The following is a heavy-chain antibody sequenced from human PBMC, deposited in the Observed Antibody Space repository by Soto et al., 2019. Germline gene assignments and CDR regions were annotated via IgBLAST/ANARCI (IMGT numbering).Heavy chain of an antibody. D-gene: IGHD4-17*01. CDR2: IYSGGST. CDR3: VDTVTTHYYYYGMDV. V-gene: IGHV3-53*01. Sequence: GGSLRLSCAASGFTVSSNYMSWVRQAPGKGLEWVSVIYSGGSTYYADSVKGRFTISRDNSKNTLYLQMNSLRAEDTAVYYCVDTVTTHYYYYGMDVWGQGTTVTVSS. CDR1: GFTVSSNY. J-gene: IGHJ6*02.